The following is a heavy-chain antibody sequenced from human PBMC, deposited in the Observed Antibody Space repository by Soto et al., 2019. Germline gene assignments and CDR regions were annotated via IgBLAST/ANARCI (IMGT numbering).Heavy chain of an antibody. CDR2: VSGSGSSV. CDR3: ARWNYIVRLPGLDV. V-gene: IGHV3-11*01. Sequence: QVQLVESGGGLVKPGGSLRLSCAACGVTFNNYYLAWIRRAPGKGLVWVSYVSGSGSSVFYTDSLKGRFTMSRDNAKRSVYLQMNSLTVEDTAVYYCARWNYIVRLPGLDVWGKGTTVTVSS. J-gene: IGHJ6*04. CDR1: GVTFNNYY. D-gene: IGHD3-3*01.